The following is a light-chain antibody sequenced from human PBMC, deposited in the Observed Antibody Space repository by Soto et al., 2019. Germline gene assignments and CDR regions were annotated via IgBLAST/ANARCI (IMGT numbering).Light chain of an antibody. V-gene: IGKV1-8*01. Sequence: AIRMTQSPSSLSASTGDRVTITCRASQGMSSYLAWYQQKPGKAPELLIYAASTLQSGVPSRFSGSGSGTDFTLTISCLQSEDFATYYCQQYYSFPPTFGQGTKVDIK. CDR3: QQYYSFPPT. CDR1: QGMSSY. CDR2: AAS. J-gene: IGKJ1*01.